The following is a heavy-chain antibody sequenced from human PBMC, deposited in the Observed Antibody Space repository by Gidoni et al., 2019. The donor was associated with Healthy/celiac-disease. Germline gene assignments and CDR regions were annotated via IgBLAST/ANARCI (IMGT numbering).Heavy chain of an antibody. CDR2: IWYDGSNK. CDR1: GFTFSSYC. Sequence: RSLRLSCAASGFTFSSYCMHWVRQAPGKGLEGVAFIWYDGSNKYYADSVKGRFTISRDNSKTTLYLQMNSLRAKDTAVYYCARDPDIVVVPAASQRGDYWGQGTLVTVSS. V-gene: IGHV3-33*01. J-gene: IGHJ4*02. CDR3: ARDPDIVVVPAASQRGDY. D-gene: IGHD2-2*01.